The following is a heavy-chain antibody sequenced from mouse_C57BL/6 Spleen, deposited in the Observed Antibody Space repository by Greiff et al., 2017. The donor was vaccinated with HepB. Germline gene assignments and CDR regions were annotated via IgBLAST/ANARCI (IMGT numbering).Heavy chain of an antibody. CDR1: GFTFSSYG. CDR2: ISSGGSYT. CDR3: ARDYYGSEAY. D-gene: IGHD1-1*01. V-gene: IGHV5-6*01. J-gene: IGHJ3*01. Sequence: EVMLVESGGDLVKPGGSLKLSCAASGFTFSSYGMSWVRQTPDKRLEWVATISSGGSYTYYPDSVKGRFTISRDNAKNTLYLQMSSLKSEDTAMYYCARDYYGSEAYWGQGTLVTVSA.